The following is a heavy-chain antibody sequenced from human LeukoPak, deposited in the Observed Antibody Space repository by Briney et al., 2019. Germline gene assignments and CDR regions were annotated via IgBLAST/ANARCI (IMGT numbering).Heavy chain of an antibody. J-gene: IGHJ4*02. D-gene: IGHD4-23*01. V-gene: IGHV1-8*02. CDR3: ATIPHYARLVTPVY. Sequence: ASVKVSCKASGYTFTSHGISWVRQATGQGLEWMGWMNPNSGNTGYAQKFQGRVTMTRDTSISTAYMELSRLRSDDTAVYYCATIPHYARLVTPVYWGQGTLVTVSS. CDR1: GYTFTSHG. CDR2: MNPNSGNT.